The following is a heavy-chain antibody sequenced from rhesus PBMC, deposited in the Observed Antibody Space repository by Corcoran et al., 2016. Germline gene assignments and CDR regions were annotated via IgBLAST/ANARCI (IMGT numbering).Heavy chain of an antibody. Sequence: QLQLQESGPGLVKPSETLSVTCAVSGGSISSSYWSWIRQAPGKGLEWIGYIYGSGSSTNYNPSFKSRVTLAVDTSTNQLSLQLSSVTTADTAVYYCARDLAAAGTFDFWGQGLRVTVSS. CDR2: IYGSGSST. D-gene: IGHD6-25*01. V-gene: IGHV4-169*02. J-gene: IGHJ3*01. CDR3: ARDLAAAGTFDF. CDR1: GGSISSSY.